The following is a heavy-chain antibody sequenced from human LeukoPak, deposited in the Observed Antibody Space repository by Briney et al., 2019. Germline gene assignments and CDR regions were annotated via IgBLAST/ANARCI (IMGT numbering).Heavy chain of an antibody. V-gene: IGHV3-53*01. CDR2: IYTGGST. D-gene: IGHD5-18*01. J-gene: IGHJ4*02. CDR3: ARDRATAMFDY. CDR1: GFTVSNNY. Sequence: PGGSLRLSCAASGFTVSNNYMSWVRQAPGKGLEWVSVIYTGGSTYYADSVKGRFTITRDNAKNTLYLQMNSLRAEDTAVYYCARDRATAMFDYWAQGTLVTVSS.